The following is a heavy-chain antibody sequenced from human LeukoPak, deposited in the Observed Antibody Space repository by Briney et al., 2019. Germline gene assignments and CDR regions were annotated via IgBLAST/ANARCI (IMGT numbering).Heavy chain of an antibody. CDR3: ARDGSSGRGYYYYYGMDV. V-gene: IGHV3-53*01. Sequence: GGSLRLSCAASGFTVNTNYMSWVRQAPGKGLEWVSIMHSVGTTYYADSVKGRFTFSRDSSKNTLYLQMNNLRAEDTAVYYCARDGSSGRGYYYYYGMDVWGEGTTVTVSS. J-gene: IGHJ6*04. CDR2: MHSVGTT. CDR1: GFTVNTNY. D-gene: IGHD1-26*01.